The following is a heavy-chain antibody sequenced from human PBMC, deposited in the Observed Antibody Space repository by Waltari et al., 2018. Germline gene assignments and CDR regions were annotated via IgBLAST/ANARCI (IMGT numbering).Heavy chain of an antibody. Sequence: QITLKESGPTLVKPTQTLTLTCTFSGFSLSTSGVGVGWIRQPPGKALEWLALIYWNDDKRYSTSLKSRLTITKETSKNQVVLTMTNMDPVDTATYYCASQADAFDIWGQGTMVTVSS. CDR2: IYWNDDK. CDR1: GFSLSTSGVG. CDR3: ASQADAFDI. J-gene: IGHJ3*02. V-gene: IGHV2-5*01.